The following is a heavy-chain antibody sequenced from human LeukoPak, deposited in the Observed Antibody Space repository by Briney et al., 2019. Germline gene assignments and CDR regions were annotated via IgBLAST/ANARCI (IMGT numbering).Heavy chain of an antibody. CDR3: ARSLDYCSSTSCYQYYFDY. CDR2: IIPIFGTA. CDR1: GGTFSSYA. D-gene: IGHD2-2*01. V-gene: IGHV1-69*13. Sequence: SVKVSCKASGGTFSSYAISWVRQAPGQGLEWMGGIIPIFGTANNAQKFQGRVTITADESTSTAYMELSSLRSEDTAVYYCARSLDYCSSTSCYQYYFDYWGQGTLVTVSS. J-gene: IGHJ4*02.